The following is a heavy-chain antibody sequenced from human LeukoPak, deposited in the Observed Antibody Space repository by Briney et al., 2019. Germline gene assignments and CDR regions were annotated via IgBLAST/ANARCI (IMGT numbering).Heavy chain of an antibody. Sequence: SDTLSLTCAVNGGSLSGRYWSWIRQSPGRGLQWIGEINHSGSANYNPSLKSRVTISLGTSRNQFSLRLTSLTAADTAVYYCARGRSEVGSTAYYWYFDLWGRGTLVTVSS. CDR3: ARGRSEVGSTAYYWYFDL. V-gene: IGHV4-34*01. CDR1: GGSLSGRY. D-gene: IGHD1-26*01. J-gene: IGHJ2*01. CDR2: INHSGSA.